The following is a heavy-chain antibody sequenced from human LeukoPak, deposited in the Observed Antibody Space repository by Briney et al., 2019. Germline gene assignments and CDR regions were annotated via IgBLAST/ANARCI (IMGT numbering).Heavy chain of an antibody. CDR2: IYSGGST. Sequence: HPGGSLRLSCAASGFTVSSNYMSWVRRAPGKGLEWVSVIYSGGSTYYADSVKGRFTISRDNSKNTLYLQMDSLRAEDTALYYCARTRGNAFDIWSQGTMVTVSS. D-gene: IGHD3-10*01. J-gene: IGHJ3*02. V-gene: IGHV3-53*01. CDR3: ARTRGNAFDI. CDR1: GFTVSSNY.